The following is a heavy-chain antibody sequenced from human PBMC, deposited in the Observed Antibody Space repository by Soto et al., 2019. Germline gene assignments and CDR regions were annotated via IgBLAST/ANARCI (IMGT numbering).Heavy chain of an antibody. CDR2: INHSGST. D-gene: IGHD6-19*01. CDR1: GGSFSGYY. J-gene: IGHJ4*02. V-gene: IGHV4-34*01. CDR3: ARGRIAVAGRHYFDY. Sequence: QVQLQQWGAGLLKPSETLSLTCAVYGGSFSGYYWSWIRQPPGKGLEWIGEINHSGSTNYNPSLISPVTISVDTSKNQYSRKLSSVTAADTAVYYWARGRIAVAGRHYFDYWGQGTLVTVSS.